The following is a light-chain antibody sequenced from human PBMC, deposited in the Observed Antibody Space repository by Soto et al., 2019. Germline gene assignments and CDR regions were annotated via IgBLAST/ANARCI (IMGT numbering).Light chain of an antibody. CDR1: SSDVGAYNY. J-gene: IGLJ2*01. CDR3: SSYTTSDTVV. V-gene: IGLV2-14*01. Sequence: QSALTQPASVSGSPGQSITISFTGTSSDVGAYNYVSWYQQHPGKSPQLIIYDVSNRPSGVSNRFSGSKSSNTASLTISGLHAGVEANYYCSSYTTSDTVVFGGGTKVTVL. CDR2: DVS.